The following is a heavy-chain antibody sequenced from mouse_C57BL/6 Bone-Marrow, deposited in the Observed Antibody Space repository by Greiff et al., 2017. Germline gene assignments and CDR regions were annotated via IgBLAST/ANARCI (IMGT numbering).Heavy chain of an antibody. J-gene: IGHJ3*01. V-gene: IGHV1-69*01. D-gene: IGHD2-1*01. CDR1: GYTFTSYW. CDR2: IDPSDSYT. Sequence: QVQLQQPGAELVMPGASVKLSCKASGYTFTSYWMHWVKQRPGQGLEWIGEIDPSDSYTNYNQKFKGKSTLTVDKSSSTAYMQLSSLTSEDSAIYYCARRLGNYGGFAYWGQGTLVTVSA. CDR3: ARRLGNYGGFAY.